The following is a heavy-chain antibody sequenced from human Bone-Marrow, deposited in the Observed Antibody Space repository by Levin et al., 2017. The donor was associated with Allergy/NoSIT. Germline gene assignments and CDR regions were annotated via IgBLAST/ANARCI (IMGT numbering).Heavy chain of an antibody. CDR1: GLTFSKYA. CDR3: AKDPNGDYVGAFDS. V-gene: IGHV3-23*01. Sequence: GGSLRLSCAGSGLTFSKYAMTWVRQAPGKGLEWVSAITGSGAVTLYADSVKGRFTISRDNSKNTLYLQMNSLRAEDTALYYCAKDPNGDYVGAFDSWGQGTMVTVSS. CDR2: ITGSGAVT. J-gene: IGHJ3*01. D-gene: IGHD4-17*01.